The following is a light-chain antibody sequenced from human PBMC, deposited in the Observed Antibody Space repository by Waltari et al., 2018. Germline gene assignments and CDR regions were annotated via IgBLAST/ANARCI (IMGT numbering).Light chain of an antibody. Sequence: QSVLTQPPSASGTPGQRVTISCSGSSSNIGSNTVNWYQQLPGTAPKLLIYSNKQRPSGVPDRLSGSKSGTSASLAISGLQSEDEADYYCAAWDDSLNVVFGGGTKLTVL. J-gene: IGLJ2*01. CDR2: SNK. CDR1: SSNIGSNT. CDR3: AAWDDSLNVV. V-gene: IGLV1-44*01.